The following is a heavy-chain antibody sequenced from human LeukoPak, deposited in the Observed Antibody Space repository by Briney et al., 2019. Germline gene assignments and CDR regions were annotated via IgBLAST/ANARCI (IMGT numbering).Heavy chain of an antibody. J-gene: IGHJ5*02. V-gene: IGHV3-23*01. CDR1: GFTFSSYA. D-gene: IGHD6-13*01. CDR2: ISGSGGST. Sequence: PGGSLRLSCAASGFTFSSYAMSWVRQAPGKGLEWVSAISGSGGSTYYADSVKGRFTISRDNSKNTLYLQMNSLRAEDTAVYYCAKTSGSSSWYSHSGGRLYWFDPWGQGTLVTVSS. CDR3: AKTSGSSSWYSHSGGRLYWFDP.